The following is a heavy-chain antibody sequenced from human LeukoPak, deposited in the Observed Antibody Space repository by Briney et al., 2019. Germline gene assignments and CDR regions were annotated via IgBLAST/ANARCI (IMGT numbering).Heavy chain of an antibody. CDR3: TRDKPDGSGTHMGWYYYYMDV. V-gene: IGHV3-49*04. D-gene: IGHD3-10*01. J-gene: IGHJ6*03. Sequence: GGSLRLSCTASGFTFGDYAMSWVRQAPGKGLEWVGFIRSKAYGGTTEYAASVKGRFTISRDDSKSIAYLQMNSLKTEDTAVYYCTRDKPDGSGTHMGWYYYYMDVWGKGTTVTISS. CDR2: IRSKAYGGTT. CDR1: GFTFGDYA.